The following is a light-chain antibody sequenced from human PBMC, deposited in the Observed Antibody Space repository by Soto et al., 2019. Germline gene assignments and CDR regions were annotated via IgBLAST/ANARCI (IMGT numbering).Light chain of an antibody. Sequence: QSALTQPPSASGSPGQSVTISCTGTSSDIGGYNSVSWYQQHPGKAPRLMIYEVNKRPSGVSNRFSGSRSGNTASLTISGLQSEDEADYFCSSYRSRSTLLFVFGSGTKLTVL. CDR3: SSYRSRSTLLFV. CDR2: EVN. CDR1: SSDIGGYNS. V-gene: IGLV2-14*01. J-gene: IGLJ1*01.